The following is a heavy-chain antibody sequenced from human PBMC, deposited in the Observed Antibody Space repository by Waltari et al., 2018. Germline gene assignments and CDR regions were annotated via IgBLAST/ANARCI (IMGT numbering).Heavy chain of an antibody. CDR2: IYYSGST. CDR3: ARHMWQYYGSGSYPGDAFDI. J-gene: IGHJ3*02. Sequence: QVQLQESGPGLVKPSETLSLNCTVSGGPLSSYYWSCIRRPPGKGLEWIGYIYYSGSTNYNPFLKSRVTISVDTSKNQFSLKLSSVTAADTAVYYCARHMWQYYGSGSYPGDAFDIWGQGTMVTVSS. CDR1: GGPLSSYY. V-gene: IGHV4-59*08. D-gene: IGHD3-10*01.